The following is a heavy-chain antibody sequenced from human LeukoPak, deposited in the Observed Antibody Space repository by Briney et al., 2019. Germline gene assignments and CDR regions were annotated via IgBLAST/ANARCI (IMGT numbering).Heavy chain of an antibody. D-gene: IGHD3-22*01. CDR1: GFTFDDYG. J-gene: IGHJ4*02. V-gene: IGHV3-20*04. CDR3: ARDDGDYYDSRKPLDH. CDR2: INWNGGST. Sequence: GGSLRLSCAASGFTFDDYGMSWVRQAPGKGLEWVSGINWNGGSTGYADSVKGRFTISRDNAKNSLYLQMNSLRAEDTALYYCARDDGDYYDSRKPLDHWGQGTLVTVSS.